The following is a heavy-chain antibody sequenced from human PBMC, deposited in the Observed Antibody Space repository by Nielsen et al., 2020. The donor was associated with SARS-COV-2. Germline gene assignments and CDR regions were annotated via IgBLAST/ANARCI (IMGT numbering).Heavy chain of an antibody. CDR1: GFRLDDYG. CDR2: ISWNGGDT. J-gene: IGHJ1*01. Sequence: GESLKISCAAAGFRLDDYGMIWVRQAPGKGLEWVAGISWNGGDTNYADSVKGRFTISRDNSKNTLYVQMNSLRAEDTAVYFCAKGSVYMEYFDHWGQGTLVTVSS. CDR3: AKGSVYMEYFDH. D-gene: IGHD5-18*01. V-gene: IGHV3-20*04.